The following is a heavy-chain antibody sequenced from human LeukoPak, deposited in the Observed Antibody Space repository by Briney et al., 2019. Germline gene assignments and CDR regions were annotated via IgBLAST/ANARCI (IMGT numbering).Heavy chain of an antibody. CDR2: ISSSSSYI. J-gene: IGHJ4*02. CDR3: ASGPSCSGGSCYYRLYYFDY. CDR1: GFTVSSNY. V-gene: IGHV3-21*01. Sequence: GGSLRLSCAASGFTVSSNYMSWVRQAPGKGLEWVSSISSSSSYIYYADSVKGRFTISRDNAKNSLYLQMNSLRAEDTAVYYCASGPSCSGGSCYYRLYYFDYWGQGTLVAVSS. D-gene: IGHD2-15*01.